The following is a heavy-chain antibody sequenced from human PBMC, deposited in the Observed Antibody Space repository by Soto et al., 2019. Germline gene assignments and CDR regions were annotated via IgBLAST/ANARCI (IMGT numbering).Heavy chain of an antibody. J-gene: IGHJ4*02. CDR1: GYTFTSYG. CDR3: ARDQVLRYFDWLLPPDY. Sequence: QVQLVQSGAEVKKPGASVKVSCKASGYTFTSYGISWVRQDPGQGLEWIGWISAYNGNTNYAQKLQGRVTMTTDTSTSTAYMELRSLRSDDTAVYYCARDQVLRYFDWLLPPDYWGQGTLVTVSS. CDR2: ISAYNGNT. D-gene: IGHD3-9*01. V-gene: IGHV1-18*01.